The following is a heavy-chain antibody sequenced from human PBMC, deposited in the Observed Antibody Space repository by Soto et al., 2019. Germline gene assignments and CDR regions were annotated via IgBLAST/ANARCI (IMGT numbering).Heavy chain of an antibody. V-gene: IGHV1-69*06. Sequence: SVKVSCKASGGTFSSYAISWVRQAPGQGLEWMGGIIPIFGTANYAQKFQGRVTITADKSTSTAYMELSSLRSEDTAVYYCARVLGHCSSTSCHDYWGQGTLVTVSS. CDR3: ARVLGHCSSTSCHDY. CDR2: IIPIFGTA. D-gene: IGHD2-2*01. CDR1: GGTFSSYA. J-gene: IGHJ4*02.